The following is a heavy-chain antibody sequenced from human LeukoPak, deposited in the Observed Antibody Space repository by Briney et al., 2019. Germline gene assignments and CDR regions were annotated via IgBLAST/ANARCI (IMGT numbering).Heavy chain of an antibody. CDR3: ARDPNYYGSGKAFDI. CDR1: GGSINKYY. Sequence: SETLSLTCTVSGGSINKYYWSWIRQPPGKGLEWIGYISYSGSTNYNPSLKSRVTISVDTSKNQFSLKLSSVIAADTAVYYCARDPNYYGSGKAFDIWGQGTMVTVSS. CDR2: ISYSGST. D-gene: IGHD3-10*01. J-gene: IGHJ3*02. V-gene: IGHV4-59*01.